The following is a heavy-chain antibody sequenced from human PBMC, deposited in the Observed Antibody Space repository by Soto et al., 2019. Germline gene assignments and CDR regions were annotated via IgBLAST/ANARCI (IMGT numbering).Heavy chain of an antibody. J-gene: IGHJ4*02. CDR3: ARGSAGSESVVVVPAIDFYSFDT. D-gene: IGHD2-15*01. CDR1: GFTLSSYG. Sequence: QVQLVESGGGVVQPGRSLRLSCAASGFTLSSYGMHWVRQAAGKGLEWVAVIWYDGDKKYYADSVKVRFTISRDESKNTVYLHMSSLSGEDTGVYYCARGSAGSESVVVVPAIDFYSFDTWGQGTLVSVSS. CDR2: IWYDGDKK. V-gene: IGHV3-33*01.